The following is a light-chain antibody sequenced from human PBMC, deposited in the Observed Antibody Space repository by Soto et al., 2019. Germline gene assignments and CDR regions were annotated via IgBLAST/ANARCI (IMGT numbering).Light chain of an antibody. V-gene: IGLV1-40*01. Sequence: QSVLTQPPSVSGAPGQRVTISCTGSNSNIGAGYDVHWYQQLPGTAPKVLIFGNSNRPAGVPDRFSGSKSGTSASLAISGLQAEDEADYYCQSYDNTLTGCIFGGGTKLTVL. CDR2: GNS. J-gene: IGLJ2*01. CDR1: NSNIGAGYD. CDR3: QSYDNTLTGCI.